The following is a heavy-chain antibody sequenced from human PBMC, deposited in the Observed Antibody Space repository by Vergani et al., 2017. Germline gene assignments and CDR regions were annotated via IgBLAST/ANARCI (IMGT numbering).Heavy chain of an antibody. CDR3: ARVLASRGYPLTDDY. Sequence: EVQLVESGGGLVQPGGSLRLSCAASGFTFSSYWMHWVRQAPGKGLVWVSRINSDGSSTSYADSVKGRFTISRDNAKNTLYLQMNSLRAEDTAVYYCARVLASRGYPLTDDYWGQGTLVTVSS. CDR2: INSDGSST. CDR1: GFTFSSYW. V-gene: IGHV3-74*01. D-gene: IGHD3-22*01. J-gene: IGHJ4*02.